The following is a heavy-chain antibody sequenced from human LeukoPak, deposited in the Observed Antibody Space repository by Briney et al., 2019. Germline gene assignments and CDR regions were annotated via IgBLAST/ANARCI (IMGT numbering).Heavy chain of an antibody. D-gene: IGHD3-10*01. CDR3: AKDPGAHYYGSGSYRRGSYFDY. V-gene: IGHV3-30*02. J-gene: IGHJ4*02. CDR1: GFTFSSYW. Sequence: GGSLRLSCAASGFTFSSYWMSWFRQAPGKGLEGVAFIRYDGSNKYYADSVKGRFTISRDNSKNTLYPQTNSLRAEDTAVYYCAKDPGAHYYGSGSYRRGSYFDYWGQGTLVTVSS. CDR2: IRYDGSNK.